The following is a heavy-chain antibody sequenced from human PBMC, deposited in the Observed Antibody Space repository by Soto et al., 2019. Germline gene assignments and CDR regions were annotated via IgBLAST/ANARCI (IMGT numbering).Heavy chain of an antibody. J-gene: IGHJ6*02. Sequence: EVQLVESGGGLVKPGGSLRLSCAASGFTFSNAWMNWVRQAPGKGLEWVGRIKSKTDGGTTDYAAPVKGRFTISRDDSKNTRYLQMNSLKTEDTAVYYCSRSKANYYYYYGMDVWGQGTTVTVSS. CDR2: IKSKTDGGTT. CDR1: GFTFSNAW. V-gene: IGHV3-15*07. CDR3: SRSKANYYYYYGMDV.